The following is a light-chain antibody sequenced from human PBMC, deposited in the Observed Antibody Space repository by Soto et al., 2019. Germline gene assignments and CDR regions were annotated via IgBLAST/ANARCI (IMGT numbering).Light chain of an antibody. J-gene: IGKJ4*01. CDR1: QSLLHSNGYHH. CDR2: WGS. Sequence: DIVMTQSPLSLPVTPGEPASISCRSSQSLLHSNGYHHLDWYLQKPGQSPQLLISWGSYRASGVPDRFSGSGSGTDFTLNISRVEAEDVGVYYCMHSRQIIPLTCGGGTKVEI. V-gene: IGKV2-28*01. CDR3: MHSRQIIPLT.